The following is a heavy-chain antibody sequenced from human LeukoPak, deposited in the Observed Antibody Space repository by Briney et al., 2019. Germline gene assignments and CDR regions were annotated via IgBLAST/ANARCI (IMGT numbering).Heavy chain of an antibody. CDR1: GGSISSGGYY. V-gene: IGHV4-30-2*01. J-gene: IGHJ4*02. Sequence: TQTLSLTCTVSGGSISSGGYYWSWFRQPPGKGLEWIGYIYHRGSTYYNPSLKSRVTMSLDRSNNQFSLNLSSVTAADTAVYYCARFSPRALGNYFDYWGQGTLVTVSS. D-gene: IGHD3-16*01. CDR3: ARFSPRALGNYFDY. CDR2: IYHRGST.